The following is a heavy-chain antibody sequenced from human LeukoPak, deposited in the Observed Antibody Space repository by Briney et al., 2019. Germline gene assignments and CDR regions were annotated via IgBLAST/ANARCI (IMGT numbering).Heavy chain of an antibody. CDR1: GGSISSSSYY. V-gene: IGHV4-39*01. CDR2: IYYSGST. D-gene: IGHD4-17*01. CDR3: ARASTDGIDY. J-gene: IGHJ4*02. Sequence: SETLSLTCTVSGGSISSSSYYWGWIRQPPGKGLEWIGSIYYSGSTYYSPSLKSRVTISVDTSKNQFSLKLSSVTAADTAVYYCARASTDGIDYWGQGTLVTVSS.